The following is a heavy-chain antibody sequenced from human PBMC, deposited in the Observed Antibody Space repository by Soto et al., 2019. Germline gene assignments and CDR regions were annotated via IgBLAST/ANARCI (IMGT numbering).Heavy chain of an antibody. CDR1: GYTFIKYG. CDR2: ISPYDDKT. Sequence: QVQLAQSPAEVKKPGASVKVSCKASGYTFIKYGIAWVRQAPGQGLEWMGWISPYDDKTFYAQKFQGRVIMTADRSTRTVYLDLRSRKSNDTAVYYCARGGYYDNVWGKLSHYGLDKWGQGTSVAVSS. D-gene: IGHD3-16*01. CDR3: ARGGYYDNVWGKLSHYGLDK. J-gene: IGHJ6*02. V-gene: IGHV1-18*01.